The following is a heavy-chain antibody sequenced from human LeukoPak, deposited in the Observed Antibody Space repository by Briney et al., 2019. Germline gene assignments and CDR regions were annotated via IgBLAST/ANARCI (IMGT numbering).Heavy chain of an antibody. Sequence: ASVKVSCKASGYTFTGYYIHWVRQAPGQGLEWMGWISSNSDNTNYAQKFQGRVTMTTDTSTSTAYMELRSLRSDDTALYFCARDWGSIKVIADYWGQGTLVTVSS. V-gene: IGHV1-18*04. CDR2: ISSNSDNT. J-gene: IGHJ4*02. D-gene: IGHD7-27*01. CDR1: GYTFTGYY. CDR3: ARDWGSIKVIADY.